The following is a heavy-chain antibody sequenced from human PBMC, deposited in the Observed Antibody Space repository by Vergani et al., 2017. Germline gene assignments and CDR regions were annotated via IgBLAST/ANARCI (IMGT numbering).Heavy chain of an antibody. D-gene: IGHD3-16*02. V-gene: IGHV3-48*02. CDR1: GFTFSSYS. CDR2: ISSSSSTI. Sequence: EVQLVESGGGLVQPGGSLRLSCAASGFTFSSYSMNWVRQAPGKGLEWVSYISSSSSTIYYADSVKGRFTISRDNAKNSLYLQMNSLRDEDTAVYYCASEGGNYDYVWGSYRWGRPTNDYWGQGTLVTVSS. CDR3: ASEGGNYDYVWGSYRWGRPTNDY. J-gene: IGHJ4*02.